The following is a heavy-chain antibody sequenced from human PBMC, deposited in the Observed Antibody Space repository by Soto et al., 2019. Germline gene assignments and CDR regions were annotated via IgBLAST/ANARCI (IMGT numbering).Heavy chain of an antibody. V-gene: IGHV3-23*01. CDR3: AKDESRVVVPDNWFDS. J-gene: IGHJ5*01. CDR1: GLTFSSNA. Sequence: EVQLLESGGGLVQPGGSLRLSCAASGLTFSSNAMSWVRQAPGKGLEWVSGISDRGGSTYYADSVKGRFTISRDNSKNTLYLQMNSLRAEDTAVYYCAKDESRVVVPDNWFDSWGQGTLVTVSS. D-gene: IGHD3-22*01. CDR2: ISDRGGST.